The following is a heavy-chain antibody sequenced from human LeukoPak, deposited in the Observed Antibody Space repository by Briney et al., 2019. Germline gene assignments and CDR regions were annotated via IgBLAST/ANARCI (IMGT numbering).Heavy chain of an antibody. D-gene: IGHD2-2*01. Sequence: GGSLRLSCAASGFTFSSYWMSWVRQAPGKGLEWVANIKQDGSEKYYVDSVKGRFTISRDNAKNSLYLQMNSLRAEDTAVYYCARAPITSPFYFDYWGQGTLVTVSS. CDR3: ARAPITSPFYFDY. J-gene: IGHJ4*02. CDR2: IKQDGSEK. V-gene: IGHV3-7*01. CDR1: GFTFSSYW.